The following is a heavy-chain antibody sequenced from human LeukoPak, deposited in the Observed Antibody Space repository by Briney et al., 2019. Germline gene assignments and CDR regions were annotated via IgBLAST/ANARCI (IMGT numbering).Heavy chain of an antibody. CDR1: GYTLTELS. CDR2: FDPEDGET. CDR3: ATGPSYDILREYYYYYGMDV. J-gene: IGHJ6*02. Sequence: ASVTVSCKVSGYTLTELSMHWVRQAPGKGLEWMGGFDPEDGETIYAQKFQGRVTMTEDTSTDTAYMELSSLRSEDTAGYYCATGPSYDILREYYYYYGMDVWGQGTTVTVSS. V-gene: IGHV1-24*01. D-gene: IGHD3-9*01.